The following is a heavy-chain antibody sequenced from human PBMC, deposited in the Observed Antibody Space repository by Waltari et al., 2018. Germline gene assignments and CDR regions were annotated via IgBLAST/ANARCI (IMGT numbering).Heavy chain of an antibody. CDR2: IEKDGSET. CDR3: AAGAGWLIDY. CDR1: GFTFNTSW. Sequence: DVQLVESGSGLVQPGGALRLSCAVSGFTFNTSWMNWVRQAPGKGLEWVANIEKDGSETNYVDSVKGRFTISRDNAKNSVYLQMNSLRAEDTAVYYCAAGAGWLIDYWGQGTLVTVSS. D-gene: IGHD6-19*01. J-gene: IGHJ4*02. V-gene: IGHV3-7*01.